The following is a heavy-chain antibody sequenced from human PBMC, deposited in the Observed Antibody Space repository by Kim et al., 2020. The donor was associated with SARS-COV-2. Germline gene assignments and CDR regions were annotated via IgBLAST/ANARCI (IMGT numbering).Heavy chain of an antibody. CDR2: ISEDGSER. J-gene: IGHJ4*02. D-gene: IGHD2-15*01. CDR1: GFAFSRNW. CDR3: ARDRRYSLDY. V-gene: IGHV3-7*01. Sequence: GGSLRLSCAASGFAFSRNWMSSVRQAPGKGLEWVAKISEDGSERYYAESVEGRFTISRDNAKNSLYLNMNNLGAEDTGVYYCARDRRYSLDYWGQGTLVTVSS.